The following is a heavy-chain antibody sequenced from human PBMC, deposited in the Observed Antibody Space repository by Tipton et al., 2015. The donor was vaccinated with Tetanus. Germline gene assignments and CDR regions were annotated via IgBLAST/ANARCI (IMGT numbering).Heavy chain of an antibody. V-gene: IGHV4-61*01. Sequence: GLVKPSETLSLTCTVSGGSVSSGSYYWTWIRQPPGKGLEWIGYIYYSGSTNYNPSLKSRVTMSLDTSKNQFSLKLSSVAAADTAVYFCARDSGTDGVNTVFDYWGQGTLVTVSS. CDR2: IYYSGST. D-gene: IGHD1-14*01. J-gene: IGHJ4*02. CDR1: GGSVSSGSYY. CDR3: ARDSGTDGVNTVFDY.